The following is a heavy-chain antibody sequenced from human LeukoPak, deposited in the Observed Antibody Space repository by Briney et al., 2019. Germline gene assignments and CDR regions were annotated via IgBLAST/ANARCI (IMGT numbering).Heavy chain of an antibody. V-gene: IGHV3-21*01. D-gene: IGHD1-26*01. Sequence: RESLRLSCAASGFTFNTYNMNWVRQAPGKGLEWVSSITSSSSYIYYADSVKGRFTISRDNAKSSLYLQMNSLRDEDTAVYYCARDPYSGNYGDYYYYYMDVWGKGTTVTISS. CDR1: GFTFNTYN. CDR2: ITSSSSYI. J-gene: IGHJ6*03. CDR3: ARDPYSGNYGDYYYYYMDV.